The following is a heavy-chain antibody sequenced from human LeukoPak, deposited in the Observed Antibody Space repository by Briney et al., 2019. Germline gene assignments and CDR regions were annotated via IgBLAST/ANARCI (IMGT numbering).Heavy chain of an antibody. D-gene: IGHD3-16*01. V-gene: IGHV4-59*01. J-gene: IGHJ4*02. CDR3: ARSSAYYDYVWGSYRPRYYFDY. CDR1: GGSISSYY. Sequence: PSETLSLTCTVSGGSISSYYWSWIRQPPGKGLEWIGDIYYSGSTNYNPSLKSRVTISVDTSKNQFSLKLSSVTAADTAVYYCARSSAYYDYVWGSYRPRYYFDYWGQGTLVTVSS. CDR2: IYYSGST.